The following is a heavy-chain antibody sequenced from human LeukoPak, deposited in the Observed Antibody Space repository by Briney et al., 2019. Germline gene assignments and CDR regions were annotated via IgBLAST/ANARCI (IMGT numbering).Heavy chain of an antibody. Sequence: PSETLSLTRAVYGGSFSGYYWSWIRQPPGKGLEWIGEINHSGSTNYNPSLKSRVTISVDTSKNQFSLRLSSVTAADTAVYYCARGRGVVVPAAIKPSRYNWFDPWGQGTLVTVSS. CDR1: GGSFSGYY. J-gene: IGHJ5*02. CDR3: ARGRGVVVPAAIKPSRYNWFDP. D-gene: IGHD2-2*01. V-gene: IGHV4-34*01. CDR2: INHSGST.